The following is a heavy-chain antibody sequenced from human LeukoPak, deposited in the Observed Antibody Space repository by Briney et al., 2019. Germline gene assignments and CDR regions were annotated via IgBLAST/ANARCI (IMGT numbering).Heavy chain of an antibody. Sequence: SETLSLTCTVSGGSISSYYWSWIRQPPGKGLEWIGYIYSSGSTNYNPSLKSRVTISVDTSKNQFSLKLSSVTARRTAVYYRASGYFSILPYGSGSYYFDSWGQGTLVTVSS. CDR1: GGSISSYY. CDR2: IYSSGST. J-gene: IGHJ4*02. D-gene: IGHD3-10*01. CDR3: ASGYFSILPYGSGSYYFDS. V-gene: IGHV4-59*01.